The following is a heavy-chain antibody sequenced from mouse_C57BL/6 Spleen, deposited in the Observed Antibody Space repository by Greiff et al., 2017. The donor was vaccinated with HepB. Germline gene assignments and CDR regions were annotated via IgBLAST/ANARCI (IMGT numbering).Heavy chain of an antibody. Sequence: QVQLQQPGAELVKPGASVKLSCKASGYTFTSYWMHWVKQRPGQGLEWIGMIHPNSGSTNYNEKFTSKATLTVDKSSSTAYMQLSSLTSEDSAVYYCARSLPSQNYFDYWGQGTTLTVSS. CDR3: ARSLPSQNYFDY. D-gene: IGHD6-1*01. CDR1: GYTFTSYW. J-gene: IGHJ2*01. CDR2: IHPNSGST. V-gene: IGHV1-64*01.